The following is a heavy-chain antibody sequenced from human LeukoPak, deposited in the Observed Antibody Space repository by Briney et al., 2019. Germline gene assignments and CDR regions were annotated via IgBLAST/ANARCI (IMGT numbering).Heavy chain of an antibody. CDR1: GYPFSDYW. Sequence: GESLKISCKASGYPFSDYWIGWVRQMPGQGLDWMGIVYPGDSDTRYSPSFQGHVTISADKSINTAYLQWSGLQASDNAIYFCARSQGLYGAADYWGQGTL. J-gene: IGHJ4*02. D-gene: IGHD2-2*02. CDR3: ARSQGLYGAADY. V-gene: IGHV5-51*01. CDR2: VYPGDSDT.